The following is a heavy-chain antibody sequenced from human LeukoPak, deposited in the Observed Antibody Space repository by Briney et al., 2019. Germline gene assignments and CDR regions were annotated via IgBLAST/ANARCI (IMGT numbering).Heavy chain of an antibody. CDR1: GYTFTGYY. CDR3: ARDKNHDSSGYYYDDAFDI. V-gene: IGHV1-2*02. Sequence: ASVKVSCKASGYTFTGYYMHWVRQAPGQGLEWMGWINPNSGGTNYAQKFQGRVTMTRDTSISTAYMELSRLRSDDTAVYYCARDKNHDSSGYYYDDAFDIWGQGTMVTVSS. J-gene: IGHJ3*02. D-gene: IGHD3-22*01. CDR2: INPNSGGT.